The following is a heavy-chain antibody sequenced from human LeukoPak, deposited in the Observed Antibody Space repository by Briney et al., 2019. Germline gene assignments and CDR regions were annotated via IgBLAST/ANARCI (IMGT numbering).Heavy chain of an antibody. D-gene: IGHD1-14*01. V-gene: IGHV3-53*01. CDR1: GFTVITND. CDR3: ARGVEPLAANTLAY. J-gene: IGHJ4*02. Sequence: GGSLRLSCPASGFTVITNDMTWVRQPQGKGLEWVSVLYSDGNTKYADSVQGRFTISRDNSKNTLYLEMNSLSPDDTAVYYCARGVEPLAANTLAYWGQGTLVTVSS. CDR2: LYSDGNT.